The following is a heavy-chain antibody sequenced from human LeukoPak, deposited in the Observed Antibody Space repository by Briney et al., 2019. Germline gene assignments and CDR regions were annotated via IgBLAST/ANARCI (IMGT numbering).Heavy chain of an antibody. Sequence: PSETLSLTCTVSGGSISSYYWSWIRQPPGKGLEWIGYIYYRGSTNYNPSLKSRVTISVDTSKNQFSLKLSSVTAADTAVYYCARVFDSSGGYDYWGQGTLVTVSS. CDR1: GGSISSYY. V-gene: IGHV4-59*01. J-gene: IGHJ4*02. CDR3: ARVFDSSGGYDY. D-gene: IGHD3-22*01. CDR2: IYYRGST.